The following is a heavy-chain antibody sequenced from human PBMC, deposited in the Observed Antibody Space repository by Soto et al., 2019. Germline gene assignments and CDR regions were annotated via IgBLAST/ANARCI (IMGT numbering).Heavy chain of an antibody. CDR1: GGSISSYY. J-gene: IGHJ4*02. CDR2: IYYSGST. Sequence: SETLSLTCTVSGGSISSYYWSWIRQPPGKGLEWIGYIYYSGSTNYNPSLKSRVTISVDTPKNQFSLKLSSVTAADTAVYYCARYCTNGVCQDYWGQGTLVTVSS. CDR3: ARYCTNGVCQDY. D-gene: IGHD2-8*01. V-gene: IGHV4-59*08.